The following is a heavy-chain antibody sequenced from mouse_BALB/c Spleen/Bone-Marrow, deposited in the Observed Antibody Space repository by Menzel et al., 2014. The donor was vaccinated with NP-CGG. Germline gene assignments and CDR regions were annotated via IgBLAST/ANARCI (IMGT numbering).Heavy chain of an antibody. Sequence: EVKVEESGPGLVKPSQSLSLTCTVTGYSITSDYAWNWIRQFPGNKLEWMDYISYSGSTSYNPSLKSRISITRDTSKNQFFLQLNSVTAEDTATYYCARSADWYFDVWGAGTTVTVSS. V-gene: IGHV3-2*02. J-gene: IGHJ1*01. CDR2: ISYSGST. CDR1: GYSITSDYA. CDR3: ARSADWYFDV.